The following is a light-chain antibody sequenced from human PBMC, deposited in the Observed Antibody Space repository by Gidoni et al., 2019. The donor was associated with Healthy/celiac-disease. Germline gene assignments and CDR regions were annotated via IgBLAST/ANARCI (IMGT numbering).Light chain of an antibody. V-gene: IGKV1-5*01. CDR1: QSISSW. J-gene: IGKJ2*01. CDR2: DAS. Sequence: DIPMTQSPSTLSASVGDRVTITSRASQSISSWLAWYQQKPGKAPKLLIYDASSLESGVPSKFSGSGSGTEFTLTIISLQPDDFATYYCQQYNSYQYTLXQXTKLXIK. CDR3: QQYNSYQYT.